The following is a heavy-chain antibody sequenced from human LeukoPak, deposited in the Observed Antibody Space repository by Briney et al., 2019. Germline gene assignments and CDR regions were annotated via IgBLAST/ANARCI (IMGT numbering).Heavy chain of an antibody. CDR1: GYTFTGHY. V-gene: IGHV1-69*13. D-gene: IGHD3-9*01. J-gene: IGHJ4*02. CDR3: ARDPHGHAPGTYFES. CDR2: IIPLYDST. Sequence: SVKVSCKASGYTFTGHYMHWVRQAPGQGLEWMGGIIPLYDSTNYAQNFQGRVTITADESATTAYMELSSLRSEDTAIYYCARDPHGHAPGTYFESWGQGTLVTVSS.